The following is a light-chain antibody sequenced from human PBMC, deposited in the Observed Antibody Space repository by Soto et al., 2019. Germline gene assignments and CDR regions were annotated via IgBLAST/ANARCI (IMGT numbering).Light chain of an antibody. CDR2: LGS. CDR3: MQALQTPLT. CDR1: QSLLHSNGYNY. Sequence: DIVMTQSPLSLPVTPGEPASISCRSSQSLLHSNGYNYLDWYLQKPGQSPQLLIYLGSNRASGVTYRFSGSGSGTDFTLKISRVEAEDVGVYYCMQALQTPLTFGGGTKVEIK. J-gene: IGKJ4*01. V-gene: IGKV2-28*01.